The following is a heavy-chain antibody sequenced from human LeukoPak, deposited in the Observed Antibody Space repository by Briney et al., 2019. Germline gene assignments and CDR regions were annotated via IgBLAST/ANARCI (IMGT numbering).Heavy chain of an antibody. CDR3: AREAFIARIRTHHFDY. J-gene: IGHJ4*02. CDR2: IYYSGST. CDR1: GGSISSYY. Sequence: PSETLSLTCTVSGGSISSYYWSWIRQPPGKGLEWIGYIYYSGSTNYNPSLKSRVTISVDTSKNQFSLKLSSVTAADTAVYYCAREAFIARIRTHHFDYWGQGTLVTVSS. D-gene: IGHD2-15*01. V-gene: IGHV4-59*01.